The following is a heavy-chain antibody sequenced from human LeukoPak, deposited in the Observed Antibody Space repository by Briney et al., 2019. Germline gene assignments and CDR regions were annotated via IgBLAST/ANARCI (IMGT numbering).Heavy chain of an antibody. D-gene: IGHD3-9*01. Sequence: PGTSLRLSCAASGFTFRNHGMHWVRQAPGKGLEWVAVIWYDASNTLYADSVKGRFTISRDNSRNTLHMQMNSLRAEDTAVYYCERDRQLQYFDYWGQGTLVTVSS. V-gene: IGHV3-33*01. CDR1: GFTFRNHG. CDR2: IWYDASNT. J-gene: IGHJ4*02. CDR3: ERDRQLQYFDY.